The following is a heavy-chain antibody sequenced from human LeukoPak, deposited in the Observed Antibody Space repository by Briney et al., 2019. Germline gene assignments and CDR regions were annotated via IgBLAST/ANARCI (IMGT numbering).Heavy chain of an antibody. D-gene: IGHD6-6*01. Sequence: ASVKVSCKASGYTFTSYGISWVRQAPGQGLEWMGRISAYNGNTNYAQKLQGRVTMTTDTSTSTAYMELRSLRSDDTAVYYCARLQLGPGDWYFDLWGRGTLVTVSS. CDR1: GYTFTSYG. J-gene: IGHJ2*01. V-gene: IGHV1-18*01. CDR3: ARLQLGPGDWYFDL. CDR2: ISAYNGNT.